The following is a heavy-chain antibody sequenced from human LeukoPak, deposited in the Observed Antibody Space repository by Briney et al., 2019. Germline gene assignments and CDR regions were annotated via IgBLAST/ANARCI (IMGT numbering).Heavy chain of an antibody. CDR2: ISSSSSLI. J-gene: IGHJ4*02. CDR1: GFTFSSAW. D-gene: IGHD6-13*01. Sequence: PGGSLRLSCAASGFTFSSAWMSRVRQAPGKGLEWVASISSSSSLIYYTDSVKGRFTISRDNAKNSLYLQMNSLRAEDTAVYFCAKEGRSTTPGYWGQGALVTVSS. V-gene: IGHV3-21*01. CDR3: AKEGRSTTPGY.